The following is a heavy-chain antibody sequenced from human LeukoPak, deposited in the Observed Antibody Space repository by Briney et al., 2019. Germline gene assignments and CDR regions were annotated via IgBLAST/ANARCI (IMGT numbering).Heavy chain of an antibody. D-gene: IGHD5-12*01. Sequence: PGGSLRLSCAASGFTFSSYAMSWVRQAPGKGLEWVSAINGSGGSTYYADSVKGRFTISRDNSKNTLYLQMNSLRAEDTAVYYCAKILRGYSGYVYYYGMDVWGQGTTVAVSS. CDR1: GFTFSSYA. J-gene: IGHJ6*02. V-gene: IGHV3-23*01. CDR2: INGSGGST. CDR3: AKILRGYSGYVYYYGMDV.